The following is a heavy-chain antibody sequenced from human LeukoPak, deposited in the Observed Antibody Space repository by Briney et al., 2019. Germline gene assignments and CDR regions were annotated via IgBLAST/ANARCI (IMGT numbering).Heavy chain of an antibody. CDR1: GYTFTGYY. D-gene: IGHD6-13*01. J-gene: IGHJ4*02. Sequence: AAVKVSCKASGYTFTGYYMHWVRQAPGQGLEWMGWINPNSGGTNYAQKLQGRVTMTRDTSISTAYMELSRLRSDDTAVYYCASGKQQLVKRSPLAYWGQGTLVTVSS. CDR3: ASGKQQLVKRSPLAY. CDR2: INPNSGGT. V-gene: IGHV1-2*02.